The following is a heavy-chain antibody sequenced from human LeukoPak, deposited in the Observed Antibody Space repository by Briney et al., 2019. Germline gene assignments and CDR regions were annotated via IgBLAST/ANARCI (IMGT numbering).Heavy chain of an antibody. Sequence: GGSLRLSCAASGFTFSNYGMSWVRQAPGKGLEWVAGISGSAGGTIYAASVKGRFTISRDNPKNTLYLQMNSLRAEDTAVYFCAKRGIMIRAVIIVGFHKEAYYFDDWGQGALVTVSS. V-gene: IGHV3-23*01. CDR1: GFTFSNYG. D-gene: IGHD3-10*01. CDR2: ISGSAGGT. CDR3: AKRGIMIRAVIIVGFHKEAYYFDD. J-gene: IGHJ4*02.